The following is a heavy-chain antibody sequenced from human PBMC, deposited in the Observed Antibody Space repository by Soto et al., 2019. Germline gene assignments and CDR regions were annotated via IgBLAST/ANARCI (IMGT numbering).Heavy chain of an antibody. Sequence: PSQTLSLTCAITGDSVSSNSAGWSWVRQSPSRDLEWLGRTYYRSKWYYEYAVSVRGRITINPDTSKNQYSLQLNSVTPEDTAAYFCARGEQYSGRIFDYWGQGTLVTVSS. CDR2: TYYRSKWYY. CDR3: ARGEQYSGRIFDY. D-gene: IGHD1-26*01. V-gene: IGHV6-1*01. J-gene: IGHJ4*01. CDR1: GDSVSSNSAG.